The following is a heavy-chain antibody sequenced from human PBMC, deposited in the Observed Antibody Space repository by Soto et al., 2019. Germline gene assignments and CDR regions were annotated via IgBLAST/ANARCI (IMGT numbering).Heavy chain of an antibody. Sequence: QVQLVESGGGVVQPGRSLRLSCATSGFTFSTYTMHWVRQAPGKGLEWVAVISYDGSNKYYADSVKGRFTISRDNSKNTLYLQMNSLRAEDTAVYYCVTYDIPKYFDYWGQGTLVTVSS. D-gene: IGHD3-9*01. CDR1: GFTFSTYT. V-gene: IGHV3-30-3*01. J-gene: IGHJ4*02. CDR3: VTYDIPKYFDY. CDR2: ISYDGSNK.